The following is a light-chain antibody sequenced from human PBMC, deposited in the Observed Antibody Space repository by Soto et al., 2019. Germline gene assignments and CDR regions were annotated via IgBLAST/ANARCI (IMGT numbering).Light chain of an antibody. CDR1: QDINNW. CDR3: QQANSFPLT. V-gene: IGKV1D-12*01. Sequence: DIQMTQSPSSVSASVGDRVTMTCRASQDINNWLAWYQQKPGKAPKLLIYTTSSLQSGVPSRFSGSGSGTDFTLTISSLKPEDFATYYCQQANSFPLTFGGGTKVEIK. J-gene: IGKJ4*01. CDR2: TTS.